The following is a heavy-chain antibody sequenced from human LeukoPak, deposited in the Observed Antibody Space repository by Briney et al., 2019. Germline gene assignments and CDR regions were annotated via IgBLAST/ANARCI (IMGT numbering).Heavy chain of an antibody. CDR2: ISAYNGNT. CDR3: ARNRGGSDCSSTSCYVTTYYYGMDV. D-gene: IGHD2-2*01. J-gene: IGHJ6*02. CDR1: GYTFTSYG. V-gene: IGHV1-18*01. Sequence: ASVKVSCKASGYTFTSYGISWVRPAPGQGLEWMGWISAYNGNTNYAQKLQGRVTMTTDTSTSTAYMELRSLRSDDTAVYYCARNRGGSDCSSTSCYVTTYYYGMDVWGQGTTVTVSS.